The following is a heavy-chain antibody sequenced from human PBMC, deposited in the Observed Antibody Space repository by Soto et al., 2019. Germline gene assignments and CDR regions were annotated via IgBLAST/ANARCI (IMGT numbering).Heavy chain of an antibody. D-gene: IGHD2-2*01. V-gene: IGHV1-18*01. CDR3: ATMVPGAYCSSTSCPYYYYYYMDV. Sequence: QVQLVQSGAEVKKPGASVKVSCKASGYTFTSYGISWVRQAPGQGLEWMGWISAYNGNTNYAQKLQGRVTMTSDTSTSTAYMELRSLRSDDTAVYYCATMVPGAYCSSTSCPYYYYYYMDVWGKGTTVTVSS. CDR1: GYTFTSYG. CDR2: ISAYNGNT. J-gene: IGHJ6*03.